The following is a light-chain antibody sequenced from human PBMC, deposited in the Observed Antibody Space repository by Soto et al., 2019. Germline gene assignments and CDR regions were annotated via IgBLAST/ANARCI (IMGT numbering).Light chain of an antibody. CDR1: SSDVGGYNY. J-gene: IGLJ1*01. Sequence: QSVLTQPASVSGSPGQSITISCTGTSSDVGGYNYVSWYQQHPGKAPKLMIYEVSNRPSGVSNRFSGSKSGNTASLTISGLQAEDEADYYCSSYTSSSTLSVFG. CDR2: EVS. V-gene: IGLV2-14*01. CDR3: SSYTSSSTLSV.